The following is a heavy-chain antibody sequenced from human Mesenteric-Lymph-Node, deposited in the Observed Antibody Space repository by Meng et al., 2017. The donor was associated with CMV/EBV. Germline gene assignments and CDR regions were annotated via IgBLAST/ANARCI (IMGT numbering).Heavy chain of an antibody. CDR3: TRFHPFMDV. V-gene: IGHV3-21*06. Sequence: GESLKISCVASGFPLSKYTMNWVRQAPGKGLEWVSSISTSSSNIYYAVSVKGRFTVSRDNAKNSLYLQMNSLRADDTAVYYCTRFHPFMDVWGQGTTVTVSS. J-gene: IGHJ6*02. CDR1: GFPLSKYT. CDR2: ISTSSSNI.